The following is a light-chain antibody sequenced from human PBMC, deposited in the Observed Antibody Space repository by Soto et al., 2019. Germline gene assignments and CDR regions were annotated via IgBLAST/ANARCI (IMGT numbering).Light chain of an antibody. CDR3: QHDYNLLT. V-gene: IGKV3D-7*01. CDR1: QSVSNNY. CDR2: GAS. J-gene: IGKJ4*01. Sequence: EIVLTQSPSTLSLSPGERATLSCRASQSVSNNYLAWYQQKPGQAPGLLIYGASTRATAIPARFSGSGSGTDFTLTVSSLQPEDFAVYYCQHDYNLLTFGGGTKVDIK.